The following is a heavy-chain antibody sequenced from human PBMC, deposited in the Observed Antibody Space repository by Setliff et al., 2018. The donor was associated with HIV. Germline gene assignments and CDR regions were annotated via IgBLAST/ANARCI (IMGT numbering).Heavy chain of an antibody. D-gene: IGHD3-3*01. J-gene: IGHJ4*02. CDR3: ARGTDFWSGSSNFDY. CDR2: INPNSGGT. Sequence: ASVNVSCKAYGYTFTAYYMHWVRQAPGQGLEWMGWINPNSGGTNYAQKFRGRVTMTRDTSINTAHMYLSSLRSDDTAIYFCARGTDFWSGSSNFDYWGQGTQVTVSS. V-gene: IGHV1-2*02. CDR1: GYTFTAYY.